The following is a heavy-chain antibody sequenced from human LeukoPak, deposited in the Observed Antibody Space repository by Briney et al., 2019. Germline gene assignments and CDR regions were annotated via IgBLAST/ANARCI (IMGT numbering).Heavy chain of an antibody. V-gene: IGHV3-64*01. D-gene: IGHD6-13*01. CDR3: ARDDGYSSRGRAASFDY. CDR2: ISSSGGST. J-gene: IGHJ4*02. Sequence: PGGSLRLSCAASGFTFSSYAMHWVRQAPGKGLEYVSAISSSGGSTYYANSVKGRFTISRDNSKNTLYLQMGSLRAEDMAVYYCARDDGYSSRGRAASFDYWGQGTLVTVFS. CDR1: GFTFSSYA.